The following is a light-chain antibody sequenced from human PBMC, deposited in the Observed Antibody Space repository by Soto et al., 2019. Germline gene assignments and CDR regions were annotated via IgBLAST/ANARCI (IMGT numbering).Light chain of an antibody. V-gene: IGKV3-20*01. J-gene: IGKJ2*01. CDR2: SAS. CDR1: QSVTSNY. Sequence: EIVLTQSPGTLSLSPGERVTLSCRASQSVTSNYLAWYQQKPGQAPRLLIYSASNRATGVPDRFSGSGSGTDFTLTITRLEPEDFAVYYCQHYGRSPLMYTFGQGTKLGVK. CDR3: QHYGRSPLMYT.